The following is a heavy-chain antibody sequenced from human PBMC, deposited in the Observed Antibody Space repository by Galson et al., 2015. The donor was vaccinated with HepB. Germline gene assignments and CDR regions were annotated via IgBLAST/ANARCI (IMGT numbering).Heavy chain of an antibody. CDR2: ISSSSSYI. CDR3: ARGFSRYFQH. CDR1: GFTFSSFT. J-gene: IGHJ1*01. D-gene: IGHD2/OR15-2a*01. Sequence: SLRLSCAASGFTFSSFTMNWVRQAPGKGLEWVSSISSSSSYIYYADSLKGRFTISRDNAKNSLYLQINSLRAEDTAVYYCARGFSRYFQHWGQGTLVTVSS. V-gene: IGHV3-21*01.